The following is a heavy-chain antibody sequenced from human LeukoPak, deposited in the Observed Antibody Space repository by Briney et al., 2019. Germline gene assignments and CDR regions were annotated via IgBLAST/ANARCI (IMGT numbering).Heavy chain of an antibody. J-gene: IGHJ4*02. CDR3: ARGGHDYVWGSYRYFDY. Sequence: KPSETLSLTCTVSGGSISSSSYYWGWIRQPPGKGLEWIGSIYYSGSTYYNPSLKSRVTISVDTSKNQFSLKLSSVTAADTAVYYCARGGHDYVWGSYRYFDYWGQGTLVTVSS. V-gene: IGHV4-39*07. D-gene: IGHD3-16*02. CDR1: GGSISSSSYY. CDR2: IYYSGST.